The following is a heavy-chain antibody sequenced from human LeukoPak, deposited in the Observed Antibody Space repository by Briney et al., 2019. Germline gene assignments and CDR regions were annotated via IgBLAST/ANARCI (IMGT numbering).Heavy chain of an antibody. V-gene: IGHV3-9*01. D-gene: IGHD6-13*01. CDR2: ISWNSGSI. CDR3: AKDTFTTIAALLDY. Sequence: PGGSLRLSCAASGFTFDDYAMHWVRQAPGKGLEWVSGISWNSGSIGYADSVKGRFTISRDNAKNSLYLQMNSLRAEDTALCYYAKDTFTTIAALLDYWGQGTLVTVSS. J-gene: IGHJ4*02. CDR1: GFTFDDYA.